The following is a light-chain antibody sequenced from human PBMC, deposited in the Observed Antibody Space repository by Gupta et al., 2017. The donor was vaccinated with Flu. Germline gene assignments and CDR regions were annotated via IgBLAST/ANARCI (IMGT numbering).Light chain of an antibody. J-gene: IGKJ2*01. Sequence: EIVMTQSPATLSVSPGERATLSCRASQSVSSNLAWYQQKPGQAPRLLIYGASTRATGIPARFSGSGSGTEFTLTISSLQSEDFAVYYCQQENNWPKNFGQGTKMEIK. CDR3: QQENNWPKN. CDR1: QSVSSN. V-gene: IGKV3-15*01. CDR2: GAS.